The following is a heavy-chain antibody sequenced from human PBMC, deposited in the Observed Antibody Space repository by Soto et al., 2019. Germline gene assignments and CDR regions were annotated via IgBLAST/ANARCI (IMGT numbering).Heavy chain of an antibody. D-gene: IGHD3-3*01. J-gene: IGHJ4*02. V-gene: IGHV3-23*01. Sequence: GGSLRLSCAASGFTFSSYAMSWVRQAPGKGLEWVSAISGSGGSTYYADSVKGRFTISRDNSKNTLYLQMNSLRAEDTAVYYCAKLAGITIFGVVTNFDYWGQGTLITVSS. CDR1: GFTFSSYA. CDR3: AKLAGITIFGVVTNFDY. CDR2: ISGSGGST.